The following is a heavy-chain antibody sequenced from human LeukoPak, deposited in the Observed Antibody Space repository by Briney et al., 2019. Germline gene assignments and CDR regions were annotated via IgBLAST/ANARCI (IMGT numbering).Heavy chain of an antibody. CDR3: AKGGHRVAIGAKLDE. CDR2: IQYDGSDK. J-gene: IGHJ4*02. V-gene: IGHV3-30*02. CDR1: GLTFSNYG. Sequence: GGSLRLSCAASGLTFSNYGMHWVRQAPGKGLEWVSFIQYDGSDKQYVDSVKGRFTISRDNSKNTVYLQMNSLSAEDTAVYDCAKGGHRVAIGAKLDEWAQGTRVTV. D-gene: IGHD4/OR15-4a*01.